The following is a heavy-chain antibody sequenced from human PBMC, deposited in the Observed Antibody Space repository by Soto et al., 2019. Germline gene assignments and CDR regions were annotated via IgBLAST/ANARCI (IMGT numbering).Heavy chain of an antibody. CDR3: VKEYCTGGTCLDACDL. V-gene: IGHV3-48*03. CDR2: ISDGGTTI. CDR1: GFIFSDYE. Sequence: EAELVESGGGLVQPGGSLTLSCAASGFIFSDYEVDWVRQAPGRGPEWISYISDGGTTIYYAASVKGRFTISRDDAKKSLYLHMNKLRVDDTAIDFCVKEYCTGGTCLDACDLWGQGTVVTVSS. J-gene: IGHJ3*01. D-gene: IGHD2-8*02.